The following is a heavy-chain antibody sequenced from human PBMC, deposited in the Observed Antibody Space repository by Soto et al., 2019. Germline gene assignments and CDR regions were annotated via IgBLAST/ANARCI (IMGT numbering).Heavy chain of an antibody. D-gene: IGHD5-12*01. CDR1: GFSFSTYD. Sequence: WSLRLSCAASGFSFSTYDMNWVRQGPGKGLEWVSYISGGSSRIFYADSVKGRFTISRDNAKNSLYLQMNSLRDEDTGVYYCARVIYGGWSTIKDYYYYAMDVWGQGTTVTVSS. J-gene: IGHJ6*02. CDR3: ARVIYGGWSTIKDYYYYAMDV. V-gene: IGHV3-48*02. CDR2: ISGGSSRI.